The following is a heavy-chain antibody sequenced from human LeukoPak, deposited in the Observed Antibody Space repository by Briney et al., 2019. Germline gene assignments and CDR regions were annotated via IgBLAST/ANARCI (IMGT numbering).Heavy chain of an antibody. D-gene: IGHD3-10*01. CDR2: ISYDGSNK. CDR3: AKDGAYYGSGSYYFDY. Sequence: GGSLRLSCAASGFTFSSYGMHWVRQAPGKGLEWVAGISYDGSNKYYADSVKGRFTISRDNSENTLYVQMNSLRAEDTAVYYCAKDGAYYGSGSYYFDYWGQGTLVTVSS. CDR1: GFTFSSYG. J-gene: IGHJ4*02. V-gene: IGHV3-30*18.